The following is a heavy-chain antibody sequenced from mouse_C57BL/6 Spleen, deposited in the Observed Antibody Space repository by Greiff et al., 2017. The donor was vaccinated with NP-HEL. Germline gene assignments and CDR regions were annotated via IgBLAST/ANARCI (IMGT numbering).Heavy chain of an antibody. CDR3: AREGTTVVLRGGYFDY. D-gene: IGHD1-1*01. J-gene: IGHJ2*01. CDR1: GFNIKNTY. V-gene: IGHV14-3*01. Sequence: EVKLVESVAELVRPGASVKLSCTASGFNIKNTYMHWVKQRPEQGLEWIGRIDPANGNTKYAPKFQGKATITADTSSNTAYLQLSSLTSEDTAIYYCAREGTTVVLRGGYFDYWGQGTTLTVSS. CDR2: IDPANGNT.